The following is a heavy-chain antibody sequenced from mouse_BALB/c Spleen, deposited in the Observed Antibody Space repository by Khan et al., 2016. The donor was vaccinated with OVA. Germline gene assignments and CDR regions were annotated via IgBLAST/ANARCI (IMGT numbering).Heavy chain of an antibody. CDR1: GLTFSIYA. Sequence: EVQLVESGGGLVKPGGSLELSCTASGLTFSIYAMSWVRQTPEKRLEWVASISTGGSTYYVHSVKGRFTISRDNARNMLYLGMSSLRAEDTAMYYCSRGDYHGRGYFDVWGAGTLVTVSS. CDR3: SRGDYHGRGYFDV. CDR2: ISTGGST. J-gene: IGHJ1*01. D-gene: IGHD1-2*01. V-gene: IGHV5-6-5*01.